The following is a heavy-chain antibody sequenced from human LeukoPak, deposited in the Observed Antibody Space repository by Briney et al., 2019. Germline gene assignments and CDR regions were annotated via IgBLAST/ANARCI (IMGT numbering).Heavy chain of an antibody. J-gene: IGHJ6*03. Sequence: SETLSLTCTVSGGSISSYYWSWIRQPPGKGLEWIGYIYTSGSTNYNPSLKSRVTISVDTSKNQFSLKLSSVTAADTAVYYCARRQTNYVYAMDVWGKGTTATVSS. CDR2: IYTSGST. D-gene: IGHD1-7*01. CDR1: GGSISSYY. V-gene: IGHV4-4*09. CDR3: ARRQTNYVYAMDV.